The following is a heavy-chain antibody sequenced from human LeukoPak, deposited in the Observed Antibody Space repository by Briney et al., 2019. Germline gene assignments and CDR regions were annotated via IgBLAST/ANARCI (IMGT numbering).Heavy chain of an antibody. Sequence: GSLRLSCAASGFTFSSYSMNWVRQAPGKGLEWVSYISSSSSTIYYADSVKGRFTISRANAKNSVYLQMSSLRAEDTGVYYCATTLNIATPGHLWGQGALVTVSS. V-gene: IGHV3-48*04. CDR3: ATTLNIATPGHL. D-gene: IGHD6-13*01. CDR1: GFTFSSYS. J-gene: IGHJ4*02. CDR2: ISSSSSTI.